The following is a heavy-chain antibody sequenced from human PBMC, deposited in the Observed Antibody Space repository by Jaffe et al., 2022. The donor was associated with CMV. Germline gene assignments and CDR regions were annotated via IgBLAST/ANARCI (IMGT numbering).Heavy chain of an antibody. CDR2: IWFDGSDK. Sequence: QVQLVESGGGVVQPGRSLRLSCAASGFTFSSYGMHWVRQAPGKGLEWVSFIWFDGSDKYYADSVKGRFTISRDNSKNTLYLQMNSLRAEDTAVYYCARGLRGGYDTLDSWGLGTLVTVSS. J-gene: IGHJ4*02. D-gene: IGHD5-12*01. V-gene: IGHV3-33*01. CDR1: GFTFSSYG. CDR3: ARGLRGGYDTLDS.